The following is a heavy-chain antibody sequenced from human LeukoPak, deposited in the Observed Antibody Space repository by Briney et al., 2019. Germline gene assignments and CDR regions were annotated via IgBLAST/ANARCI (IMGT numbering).Heavy chain of an antibody. Sequence: ASVKVSCKASGFTFTAYYIHWERQAPGQGLEWMGCINANTGVATYAQKFQGRVTMTRDTSISAAYMELSSLRSDDTAMYYCAKEGAGDSKANDYWGQGTLVSVSS. D-gene: IGHD3-10*01. CDR1: GFTFTAYY. CDR3: AKEGAGDSKANDY. CDR2: INANTGVA. J-gene: IGHJ4*02. V-gene: IGHV1-2*02.